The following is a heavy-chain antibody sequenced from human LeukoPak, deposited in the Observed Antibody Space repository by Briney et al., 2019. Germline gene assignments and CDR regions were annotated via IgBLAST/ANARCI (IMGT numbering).Heavy chain of an antibody. J-gene: IGHJ6*03. Sequence: SETLSLTCTVSGGSISSGSYYWSWIRQPAGKGLEWIGRIYSSESTNYNPSLKSRVTISVDTSKNQFSLKLSSVTAADTAVYYCARTTMVRGTYYMDVWGKGTTVTISS. CDR2: IYSSEST. D-gene: IGHD3-10*01. CDR3: ARTTMVRGTYYMDV. V-gene: IGHV4-61*02. CDR1: GGSISSGSYY.